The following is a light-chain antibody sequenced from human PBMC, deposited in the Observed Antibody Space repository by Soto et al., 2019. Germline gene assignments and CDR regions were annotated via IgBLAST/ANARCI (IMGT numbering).Light chain of an antibody. J-gene: IGLJ3*02. Sequence: QSVLTQPASVSASPGQSITISCTGTSTDVGNSKYVSWCQHHPGKAPKLIIYEVSNRPSGVSNRFSGSKSGSTASLTISGLQAEDEADYYCISYTTSSTWVFGGGTKVTVL. CDR2: EVS. CDR1: STDVGNSKY. V-gene: IGLV2-14*01. CDR3: ISYTTSSTWV.